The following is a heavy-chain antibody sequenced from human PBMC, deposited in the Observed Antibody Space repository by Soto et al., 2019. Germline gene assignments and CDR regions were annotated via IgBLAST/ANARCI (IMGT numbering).Heavy chain of an antibody. CDR2: ISSSGTII. CDR3: ARGKSIFYGMDV. CDR1: GFTFSDYY. V-gene: IGHV3-11*01. Sequence: QVQLVESEGGLVKPGGSLRLSCAASGFTFSDYYISWIRQAPGKGLEWVSYISSSGTIIYHADSVKGRFTISRDNAKNSLFLQMNSLRAEDTAVYYCARGKSIFYGMDVWGQGTTVTVSS. J-gene: IGHJ6*02. D-gene: IGHD2-15*01.